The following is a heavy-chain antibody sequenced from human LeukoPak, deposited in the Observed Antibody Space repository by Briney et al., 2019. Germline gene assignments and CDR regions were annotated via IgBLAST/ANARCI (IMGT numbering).Heavy chain of an antibody. J-gene: IGHJ3*02. CDR3: TTDRRIYYDFWSGSFPDAFDI. CDR2: IKSKTDGGTT. D-gene: IGHD3-3*01. V-gene: IGHV3-15*07. CDR1: GFIFSNAW. Sequence: PGGCLRLSCAASGFIFSNAWMNWVRQAPGKGLEWVGRIKSKTDGGTTDYAAPVKGRFTISRDDSKNTLYLQMNSLKTEDTAMYYCTTDRRIYYDFWSGSFPDAFDIWGQGTMVTVSS.